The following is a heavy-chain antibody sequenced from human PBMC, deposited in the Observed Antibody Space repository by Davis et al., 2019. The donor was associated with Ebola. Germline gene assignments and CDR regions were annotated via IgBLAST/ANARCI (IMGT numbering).Heavy chain of an antibody. CDR2: IKQDGSEK. J-gene: IGHJ3*02. CDR3: ASSYGDYAFDI. CDR1: GFTFSSYW. Sequence: GESLKISCAASGFTFSSYWMSWVRQAPGKGLEWVANIKQDGSEKYYVDSVKGRFTTSRDNAKNSLYLQMNSLRAEDTAVYYCASSYGDYAFDIWGQGTMVTVSS. V-gene: IGHV3-7*01. D-gene: IGHD4-17*01.